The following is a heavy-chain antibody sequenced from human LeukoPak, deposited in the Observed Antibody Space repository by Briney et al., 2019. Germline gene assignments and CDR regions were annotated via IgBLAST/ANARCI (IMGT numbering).Heavy chain of an antibody. V-gene: IGHV4-38-2*02. CDR1: GYSISSGYY. CDR3: ARGRITIFGVVRRGAFDI. D-gene: IGHD3-3*01. J-gene: IGHJ3*02. CDR2: IYHSGST. Sequence: PSETLSLTCTVSGYSISSGYYWGWIRQPPGKGLEWIGSIYHSGSTYYNPSLKSRVTISVDTSKNQFSLKLSSVTAADPAVYYCARGRITIFGVVRRGAFDIWGQGTMVTVSS.